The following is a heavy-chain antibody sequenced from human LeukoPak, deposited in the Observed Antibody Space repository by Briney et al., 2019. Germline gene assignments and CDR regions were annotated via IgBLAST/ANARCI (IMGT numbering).Heavy chain of an antibody. CDR3: ARDRPSTMVRGVIMECFAP. CDR2: ISAYNGNT. Sequence: ASVKVSCKASGYTFTSYGISWVRQAPGQGLEWMGWISAYNGNTNYAQKLQGRVTMTTDTSTSTAYMQLRSLRSDDTDVYYCARDRPSTMVRGVIMECFAPWVRGTLVTVSS. J-gene: IGHJ5*02. CDR1: GYTFTSYG. V-gene: IGHV1-18*01. D-gene: IGHD3-10*01.